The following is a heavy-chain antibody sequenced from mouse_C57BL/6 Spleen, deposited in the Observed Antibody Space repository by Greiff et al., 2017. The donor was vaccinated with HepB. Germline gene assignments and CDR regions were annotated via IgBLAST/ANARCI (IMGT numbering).Heavy chain of an antibody. CDR2: INPGSGGT. CDR1: GYAFTNYL. CDR3: ARNGLYFDY. J-gene: IGHJ2*01. Sequence: VQLQQSGAELVRPGPSVKVSCKASGYAFTNYLIEWVKQRPGQGLEWIGVINPGSGGTNYNEKFKGKATLTADKSSSTAYMQLSSLTSEDSAVYFCARNGLYFDYWGQGTTLTVSS. V-gene: IGHV1-54*01.